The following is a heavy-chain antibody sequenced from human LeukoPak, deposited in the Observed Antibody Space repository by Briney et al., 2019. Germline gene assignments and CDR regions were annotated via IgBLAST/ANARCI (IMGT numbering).Heavy chain of an antibody. CDR3: AKDWWSILFDP. V-gene: IGHV3-30*04. Sequence: PGGSLRLSCAASGFTFSSYAMHWVRQAPGKGLEWVAVISYDGSNKYYADSVKGRFTISRDNSKNTLYLQMNSLRAEDTAVYYCAKDWWSILFDPWGQGTLVTVSS. CDR1: GFTFSSYA. CDR2: ISYDGSNK. D-gene: IGHD2-21*01. J-gene: IGHJ5*02.